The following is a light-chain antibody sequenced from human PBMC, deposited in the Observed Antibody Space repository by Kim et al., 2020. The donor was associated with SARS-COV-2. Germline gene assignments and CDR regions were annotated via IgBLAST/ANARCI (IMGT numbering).Light chain of an antibody. J-gene: IGKJ2*01. CDR3: QQYNNWPPYT. CDR2: DSS. CDR1: QIVSTN. V-gene: IGKV3-15*01. Sequence: VSPGERATLSCRASQIVSTNVAWYQQKPGQAPRLLIYDSSTRATDIPARFSVSGSGTEFTLTISGLQSEDFAVYYCQQYNNWPPYTFGQGTKLEI.